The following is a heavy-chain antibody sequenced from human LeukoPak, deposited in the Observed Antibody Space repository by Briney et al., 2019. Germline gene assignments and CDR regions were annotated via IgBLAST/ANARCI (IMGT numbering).Heavy chain of an antibody. D-gene: IGHD6-19*01. CDR3: ASFAVAGTDHFDY. CDR2: IYYSGST. CDR1: GGSISSYY. J-gene: IGHJ4*02. Sequence: SETLSLTCTVPGGSISSYYWSWLRQPPGKGLEWIGYIYYSGSTNYNPSLKSRVTISVGTSKHQFSLKLSSVTAADTAVYYCASFAVAGTDHFDYWGQGTLVTVSS. V-gene: IGHV4-59*08.